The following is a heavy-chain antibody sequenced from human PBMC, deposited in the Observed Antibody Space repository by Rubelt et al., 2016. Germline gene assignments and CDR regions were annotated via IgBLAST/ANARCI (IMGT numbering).Heavy chain of an antibody. J-gene: IGHJ4*02. CDR3: AMRCCSNTGCFTVDY. CDR1: GESFSGYY. CDR2: VNDSGTT. V-gene: IGHV4-34*01. D-gene: IGHD2-8*02. Sequence: QVQLRQWGAGLLKPSETLSLACAVYGESFSGYYWTWIRQTPGKGLEWIGEVNDSGTTHYNASLKSRVRISVDTSTTQFSLKMTSVTDADAAVDDCAMRCCSNTGCFTVDYWCPGNLVTVS.